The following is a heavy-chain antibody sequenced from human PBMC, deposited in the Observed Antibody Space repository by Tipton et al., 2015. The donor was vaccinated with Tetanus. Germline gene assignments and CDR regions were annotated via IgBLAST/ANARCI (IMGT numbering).Heavy chain of an antibody. Sequence: TLSLTCTVSGGSISSDGAYWSWIRQHPGEGLEWIGRIYSSGTTNYDPSLRGRVTMSIDTSKNRFSLKLDSVTAADTAIYYCARALKQGANWFDPWGQGTLVTASS. D-gene: IGHD3-16*01. V-gene: IGHV4-31*03. CDR3: ARALKQGANWFDP. J-gene: IGHJ5*02. CDR1: GGSISSDGAY. CDR2: IYSSGTT.